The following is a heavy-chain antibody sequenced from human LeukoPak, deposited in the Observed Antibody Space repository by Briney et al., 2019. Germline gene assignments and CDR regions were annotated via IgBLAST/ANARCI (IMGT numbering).Heavy chain of an antibody. CDR1: GGSISSYY. CDR3: ARHPLYSISMFDP. V-gene: IGHV4-4*09. Sequence: WETLSLTCTVSGGSISSYYWSWIRQPPGKGLEWIGYIYTSGSTNYNPSLKSRVTISVDTSKNQFSLKLSSVTAADTAVYYCARHPLYSISMFDPWGQGTLVTVSS. J-gene: IGHJ5*02. D-gene: IGHD6-6*01. CDR2: IYTSGST.